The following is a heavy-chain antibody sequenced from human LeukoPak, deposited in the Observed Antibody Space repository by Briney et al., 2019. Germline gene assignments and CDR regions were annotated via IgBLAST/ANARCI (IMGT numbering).Heavy chain of an antibody. J-gene: IGHJ4*02. Sequence: GGSLRLSCAASGFTFSSYGMHWVRQAPGKGLEWVAVISYDGSNKYYADSVKGRFAISRDNSKNTLYLQMNSLRAEDTAVYYCARPLPYSGYDYLDYWGQGTLVTVSS. V-gene: IGHV3-30*03. CDR1: GFTFSSYG. CDR2: ISYDGSNK. D-gene: IGHD5-12*01. CDR3: ARPLPYSGYDYLDY.